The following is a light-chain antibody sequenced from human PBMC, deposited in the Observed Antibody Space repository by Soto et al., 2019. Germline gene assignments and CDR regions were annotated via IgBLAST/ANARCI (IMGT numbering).Light chain of an antibody. V-gene: IGLV2-14*01. CDR2: DVS. CDR1: SSDVGGYNY. J-gene: IGLJ2*01. Sequence: QSALTQPASVSGSPGQSITISGTGTSSDVGGYNYVSWYQQHPGKAPKLMIYDVSNRPSGVSNRFSGSKSGNTASLPISGLQAEDDADYYCSSYTRSSTLVVFGGGTKLTVL. CDR3: SSYTRSSTLVV.